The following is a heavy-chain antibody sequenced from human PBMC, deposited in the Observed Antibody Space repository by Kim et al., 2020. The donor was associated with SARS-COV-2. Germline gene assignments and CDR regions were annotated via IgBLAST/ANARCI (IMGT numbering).Heavy chain of an antibody. D-gene: IGHD2-2*01. CDR1: GFSFDTYA. V-gene: IGHV3-23*01. CDR2: ISVSGGHT. J-gene: IGHJ4*02. Sequence: GGSLRLSCAASGFSFDTYAMTWVRQAPGKGLEWVSAISVSGGHTFYADSVKGRFTISRDNSKNTLYLQMKSLRAEDTAIYYCAKEGDAAAVRYHFDYWGQGTLVTVSS. CDR3: AKEGDAAAVRYHFDY.